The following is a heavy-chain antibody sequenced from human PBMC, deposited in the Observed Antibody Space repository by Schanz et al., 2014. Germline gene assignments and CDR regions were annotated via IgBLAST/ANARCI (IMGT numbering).Heavy chain of an antibody. CDR2: IYYNGTNK. Sequence: QVQLVESGGGVVQPGRSLRLSCAASGFTFSKYGVHWVRQAPGKGLEWVAVIYYNGTNKYYADSVKGRFTISRDNSQNPLYLQMNTLRTEDTAVYSGAKELNRRGGQTNFYYYCGMDVWGQGTTVTVSS. J-gene: IGHJ6*02. D-gene: IGHD5-12*01. V-gene: IGHV3-30*18. CDR3: AKELNRRGGQTNFYYYCGMDV. CDR1: GFTFSKYG.